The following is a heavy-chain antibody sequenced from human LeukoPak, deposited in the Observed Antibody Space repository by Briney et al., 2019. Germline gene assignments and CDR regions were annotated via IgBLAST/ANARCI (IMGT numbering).Heavy chain of an antibody. CDR3: AASNYGSGAYVGFDL. Sequence: GASLQICCKGSGSTFTNYWIGWVRPLPGKGLEWLGIMYPGDSDTRYSPSFQGQVTISADKSVSTTYLQWSSLKASDTAMYYCAASNYGSGAYVGFDLWGQGTLVSVSS. V-gene: IGHV5-51*01. J-gene: IGHJ4*02. CDR2: MYPGDSDT. CDR1: GSTFTNYW. D-gene: IGHD3-10*01.